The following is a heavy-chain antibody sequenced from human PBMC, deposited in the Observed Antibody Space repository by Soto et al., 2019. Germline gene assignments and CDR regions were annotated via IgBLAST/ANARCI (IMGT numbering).Heavy chain of an antibody. Sequence: QVQLQESGPGLVKPSETLSLTCTVSGGSISSYYWSWIRQPPGKGLEWIGYIYYSGSTNYNPSLKNRVTRSVDTSKNQFSLKLSSVTAAATAVHYCARGQRSDYYYYYYMDVWGKGTTVTVSS. V-gene: IGHV4-59*01. CDR2: IYYSGST. D-gene: IGHD1-1*01. J-gene: IGHJ6*03. CDR1: GGSISSYY. CDR3: ARGQRSDYYYYYYMDV.